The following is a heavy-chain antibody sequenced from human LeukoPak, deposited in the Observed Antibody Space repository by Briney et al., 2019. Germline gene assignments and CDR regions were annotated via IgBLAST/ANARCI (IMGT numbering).Heavy chain of an antibody. CDR3: ARDNIAAAATGAFDI. CDR2: IYYSGST. CDR1: GGSISSGGYY. Sequence: PSETLSLTCTVSGGSISSGGYYWSWIRQHPGKGLEWIGYIYYSGSTYYNPSLKSRVAISVDTSKNQFSLKLSSVTAADTAVYYCARDNIAAAATGAFDIWGQGTMVTVSS. D-gene: IGHD6-13*01. V-gene: IGHV4-31*03. J-gene: IGHJ3*02.